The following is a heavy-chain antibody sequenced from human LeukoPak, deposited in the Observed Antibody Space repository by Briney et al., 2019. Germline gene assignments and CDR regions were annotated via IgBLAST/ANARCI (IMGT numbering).Heavy chain of an antibody. CDR3: ARARGYSYPFFDY. D-gene: IGHD5-18*01. J-gene: IGHJ4*02. CDR1: GFTFDDYG. Sequence: GGSPRLSCAASGFTFDDYGMSWVRQAPGKGLEWVSGINWNGGSTGYADSVEGRFTISRDNAKNSLYLQMNSLRAEDTALYYCARARGYSYPFFDYWGQGTLVTVSS. V-gene: IGHV3-20*04. CDR2: INWNGGST.